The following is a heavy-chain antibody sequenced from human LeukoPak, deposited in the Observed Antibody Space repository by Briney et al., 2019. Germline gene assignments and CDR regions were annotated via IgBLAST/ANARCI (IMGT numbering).Heavy chain of an antibody. J-gene: IGHJ4*02. CDR3: ARGPVGATPYFDY. V-gene: IGHV1-46*01. CDR1: GNTFTNYG. Sequence: ASVKVSCKASGNTFTNYGVNWVRQATRQGLEWMGIINPSGGSTSYAQKFQGRVTMTRDMSTSTVYMELSSLRSEDTAVYYCARGPVGATPYFDYWGQGTLVTVSS. CDR2: INPSGGST. D-gene: IGHD1-26*01.